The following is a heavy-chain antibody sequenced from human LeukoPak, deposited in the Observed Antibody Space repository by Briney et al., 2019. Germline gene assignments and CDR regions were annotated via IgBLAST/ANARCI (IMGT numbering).Heavy chain of an antibody. V-gene: IGHV1-69*05. Sequence: SVKVSCKASGYTFTSYAISWVRQAPGQGLEWMGRIIPIFGTANYAQKFQGRVTITTDESTSTAYMELSSLRSEDTAVYYCARVHCMTYGDCYVFDYWGQGTLVTVSS. CDR3: ARVHCMTYGDCYVFDY. CDR2: IIPIFGTA. D-gene: IGHD2-21*02. CDR1: GYTFTSYA. J-gene: IGHJ4*02.